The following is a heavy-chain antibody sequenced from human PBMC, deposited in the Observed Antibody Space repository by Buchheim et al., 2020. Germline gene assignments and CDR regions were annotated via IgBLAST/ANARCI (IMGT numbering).Heavy chain of an antibody. CDR1: GFTFSSYA. J-gene: IGHJ3*02. D-gene: IGHD2-2*02. Sequence: EVQLLESGGGLVQPGGSLRLSCAASGFTFSSYAMSWVRQAPGKGLEWVSAISGSGGSTYYADSVKGRFTISRDNSKNTLYLQMNSLRAEDTAVYYCAKDHGLCSSTSCYTGDAFDIWGQGT. CDR3: AKDHGLCSSTSCYTGDAFDI. V-gene: IGHV3-23*01. CDR2: ISGSGGST.